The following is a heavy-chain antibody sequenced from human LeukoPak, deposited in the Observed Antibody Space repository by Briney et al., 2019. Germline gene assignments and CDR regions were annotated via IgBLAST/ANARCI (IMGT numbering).Heavy chain of an antibody. J-gene: IGHJ4*02. CDR2: FDPEDGET. V-gene: IGHV1-24*01. Sequence: ASVKVSCKICGYTLTELSMHWVRQAPGKGLEWMGGFDPEDGETIYAQKFQGRATMTEDTSTDTAYMELSSLRSEDTAVYYCASWNYVTQATFDYWGQGTLVTVSS. CDR3: ASWNYVTQATFDY. D-gene: IGHD1-7*01. CDR1: GYTLTELS.